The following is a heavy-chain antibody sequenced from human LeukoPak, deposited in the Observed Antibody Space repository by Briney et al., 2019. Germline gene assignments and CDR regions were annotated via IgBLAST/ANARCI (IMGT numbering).Heavy chain of an antibody. J-gene: IGHJ4*02. V-gene: IGHV3-53*01. Sequence: GGSLRLSCAASGFTVSNNYMSWVRQAPGKGLEWVSVIHSGGTINYADSVLGRVTISRDNSKTTVYLHMNSLRAEDTAVYYCARDSDSGYGPFASWGQGTLVTVSS. CDR1: GFTVSNNY. CDR3: ARDSDSGYGPFAS. D-gene: IGHD5-12*01. CDR2: IHSGGTI.